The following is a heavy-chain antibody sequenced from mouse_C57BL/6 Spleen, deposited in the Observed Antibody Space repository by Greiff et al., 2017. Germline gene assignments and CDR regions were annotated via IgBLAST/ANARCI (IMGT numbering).Heavy chain of an antibody. Sequence: QVQLQQPGTELVKPGASVKLSCKASGYTFTSYWMHWVKQRPGQGLEWIGNINPSNGGTNYNEKFKSKATLTVDKSSSTAYMQLSRLTSEDSAVYYCAREPRDYYYGSSFDYWGQGTTLTVSS. CDR1: GYTFTSYW. J-gene: IGHJ2*01. CDR3: AREPRDYYYGSSFDY. CDR2: INPSNGGT. V-gene: IGHV1-53*01. D-gene: IGHD1-1*01.